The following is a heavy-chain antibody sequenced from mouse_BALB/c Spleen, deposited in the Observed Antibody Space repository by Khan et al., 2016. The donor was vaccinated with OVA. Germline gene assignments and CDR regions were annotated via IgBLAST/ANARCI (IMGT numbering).Heavy chain of an antibody. CDR3: ARSTTEYALDY. J-gene: IGHJ4*01. V-gene: IGHV1-4*01. CDR2: INPRSDYT. CDR1: GYTFTSHT. Sequence: QVQLMQSGAELARPGASVKMSCKASGYTFTSHTMHWVKQRPGQGLEWIGYINPRSDYTQYNHKFNDKVTLTADTSSSTAYMQLSSLTSEDTAVYYCARSTTEYALDYWGEGTSVTVSS. D-gene: IGHD2-14*01.